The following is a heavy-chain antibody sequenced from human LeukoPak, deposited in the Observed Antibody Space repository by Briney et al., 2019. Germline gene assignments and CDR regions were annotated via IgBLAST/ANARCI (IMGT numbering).Heavy chain of an antibody. CDR2: INHSGST. Sequence: SETLSLTCAVYGGSFSGYYWSWIRQPPGKGLEWIGEINHSGSTNYNPSHKSRVTISVDTSKNQFSLKLSSVTAADTAVYYCARVRRDGYNFDYWGQGTLVTVSS. J-gene: IGHJ4*02. D-gene: IGHD5-24*01. CDR3: ARVRRDGYNFDY. CDR1: GGSFSGYY. V-gene: IGHV4-34*01.